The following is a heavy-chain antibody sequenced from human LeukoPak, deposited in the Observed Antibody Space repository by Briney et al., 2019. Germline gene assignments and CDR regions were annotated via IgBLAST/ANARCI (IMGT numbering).Heavy chain of an antibody. V-gene: IGHV3-13*01. CDR2: IGSAGDT. J-gene: IGHJ6*02. Sequence: GGSLRLSCAASGFTFSSYDMHWVRQATGKGLGWVSGIGSAGDTYYPGSVKGRFTISRDNAKNSLYLQMNSLRAGDTAVYYCARVLPKYFDFLTGFYYYYGMDVWGQGTTVTVSS. CDR3: ARVLPKYFDFLTGFYYYYGMDV. D-gene: IGHD3-9*01. CDR1: GFTFSSYD.